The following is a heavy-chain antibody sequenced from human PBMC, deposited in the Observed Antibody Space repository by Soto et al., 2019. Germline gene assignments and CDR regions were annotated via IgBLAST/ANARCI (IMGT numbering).Heavy chain of an antibody. CDR2: IWYDGSNK. D-gene: IGHD5-12*01. CDR3: ARAGMDSGYDRSLDY. J-gene: IGHJ4*02. CDR1: GFTFSSYG. V-gene: IGHV3-33*01. Sequence: GGSLRLSCAASGFTFSSYGMHWVRQAPGKGLEWVAVIWYDGSNKYYADSVKGRFTISRDNSKNTLYLQMNSLRAEDTAVYYCARAGMDSGYDRSLDYWGQGTLVTVSS.